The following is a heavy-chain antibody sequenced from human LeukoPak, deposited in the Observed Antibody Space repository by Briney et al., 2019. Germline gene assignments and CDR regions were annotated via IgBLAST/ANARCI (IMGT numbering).Heavy chain of an antibody. D-gene: IGHD3-22*01. J-gene: IGHJ1*01. V-gene: IGHV3-21*01. CDR3: ARDGKDSMIVVVTAEYFQH. Sequence: PGGSLRLSCAACGFTFSIYTMNWVRQAPGKGLEWVSSISSSSSYIYYADSVKGRFTISRDNAKNSLYLQMDSLRAEDTAVYYCARDGKDSMIVVVTAEYFQHWGQGTLVTVSS. CDR2: ISSSSSYI. CDR1: GFTFSIYT.